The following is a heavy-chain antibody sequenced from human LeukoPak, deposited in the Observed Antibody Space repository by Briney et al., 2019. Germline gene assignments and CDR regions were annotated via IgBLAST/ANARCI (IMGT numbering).Heavy chain of an antibody. CDR1: GFTFSSYA. V-gene: IGHV3-30*18. CDR2: ISYDGSNK. CDR3: AKDVAVAGFYYFDY. D-gene: IGHD6-19*01. Sequence: GRSLRLSCAASGFTFSSYAMNWVRQAPGKGLEWVAVISYDGSNKYYADSVKGRFTISRDNSKNTLYLQMNSLRAEDTAVYYCAKDVAVAGFYYFDYWGREPWSPSPQ. J-gene: IGHJ4*02.